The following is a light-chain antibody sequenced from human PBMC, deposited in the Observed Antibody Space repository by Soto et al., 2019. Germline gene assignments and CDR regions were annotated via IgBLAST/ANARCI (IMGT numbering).Light chain of an antibody. CDR3: SSYAGSRYV. Sequence: QSALTQPPSASGSPGQSVTISCTGTSSDVGGYNSVSWYQQHPGKAPKLMIYEVSKRPSGVPDRFSGSKSGNTASLTVSGLQAEDEADYYCSSYAGSRYVFGTGTKLTVL. V-gene: IGLV2-8*01. CDR1: SSDVGGYNS. J-gene: IGLJ1*01. CDR2: EVS.